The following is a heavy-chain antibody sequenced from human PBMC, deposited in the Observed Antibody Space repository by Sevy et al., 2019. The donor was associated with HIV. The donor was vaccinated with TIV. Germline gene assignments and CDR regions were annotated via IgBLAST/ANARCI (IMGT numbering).Heavy chain of an antibody. Sequence: GGSLRLSCTASGYTFTAFSFNWVHQAPGKGLEWLSYISTGTDHIYYADSAKGRFTISRDDAKNSVYLEMKSLRDQDTALYYCVRRGVDAYNVYCDLWGQGTLVTVSS. J-gene: IGHJ4*02. CDR2: ISTGTDHI. V-gene: IGHV3-21*05. D-gene: IGHD3-10*01. CDR3: VRRGVDAYNVYCDL. CDR1: GYTFTAFS.